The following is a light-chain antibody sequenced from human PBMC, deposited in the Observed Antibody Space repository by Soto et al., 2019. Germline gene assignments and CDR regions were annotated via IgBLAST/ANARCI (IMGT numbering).Light chain of an antibody. V-gene: IGKV1-5*01. CDR1: QSINTW. J-gene: IGKJ4*01. CDR2: DVS. Sequence: DIQMTQSPSTLSASVGDRVTISCRASQSINTWLAWYQQKPGKVPKLLIYDVSTLESGVPSRFSGSGSGTEFTLTISSLQPDDFATYYCQQYDRNFGGGTRVEIK. CDR3: QQYDRN.